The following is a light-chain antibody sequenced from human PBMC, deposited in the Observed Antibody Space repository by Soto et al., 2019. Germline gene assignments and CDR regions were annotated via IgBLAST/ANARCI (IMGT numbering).Light chain of an antibody. CDR1: QNISIY. Sequence: EIVLTQSPATLSLSPGERATLSCRASQNISIYLAWYQQRPRQAPRLLIYDASNRATGIPARFSGSGSGTDFTLTISSLEPEDFAVYYCQQCSNWPPEITFGQGTRLDIK. CDR3: QQCSNWPPEIT. J-gene: IGKJ5*01. CDR2: DAS. V-gene: IGKV3-11*01.